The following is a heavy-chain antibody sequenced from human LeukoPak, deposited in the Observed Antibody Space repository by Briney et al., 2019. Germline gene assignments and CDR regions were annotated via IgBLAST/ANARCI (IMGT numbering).Heavy chain of an antibody. V-gene: IGHV3-64*01. CDR3: AKDHDYGGPDY. CDR1: GFTFAAHN. D-gene: IGHD4-23*01. CDR2: ITSDGRST. Sequence: GGSRRLSCAASGFTFAAHNMHWVRQAPGKGLQYVAGITSDGRSTFYGSSVKGRFIISRDNSRNTLYLQLGNLRTDDLAVYYCAKDHDYGGPDYWGQGTLVAVSS. J-gene: IGHJ4*02.